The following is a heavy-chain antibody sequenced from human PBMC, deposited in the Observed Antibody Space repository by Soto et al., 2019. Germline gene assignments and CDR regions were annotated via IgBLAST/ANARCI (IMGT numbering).Heavy chain of an antibody. CDR2: MNPNSGNT. Sequence: QVQLVQSGAEVKKPGASVKVSCTASGYTFTSYDINWVRHATGQGLEWMGWMNPNSGNTGYAQTFQSRLTMTRNTSISPAYLTLTSLRSEDTAVYYCAREKSYGMDVWGQGTTVTVSS. CDR3: AREKSYGMDV. J-gene: IGHJ6*02. CDR1: GYTFTSYD. V-gene: IGHV1-8*01.